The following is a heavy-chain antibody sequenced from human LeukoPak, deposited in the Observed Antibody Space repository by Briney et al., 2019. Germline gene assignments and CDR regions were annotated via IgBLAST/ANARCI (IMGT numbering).Heavy chain of an antibody. J-gene: IGHJ4*02. CDR1: GFTFSSYW. Sequence: GGSLRLSCAASGFTFSSYWMHWVRQAPGKGLVWVSRINTDGSSTTYADSVKGRFTISRDNAKNTLYLQMNSLRAEDTAVYYCAKGEASSGYYYDYWGQGTLVTVSS. CDR3: AKGEASSGYYYDY. CDR2: INTDGSST. V-gene: IGHV3-74*01. D-gene: IGHD3-22*01.